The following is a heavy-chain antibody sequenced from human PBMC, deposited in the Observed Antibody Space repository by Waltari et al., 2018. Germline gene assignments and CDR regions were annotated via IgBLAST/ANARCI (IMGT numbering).Heavy chain of an antibody. D-gene: IGHD2-15*01. Sequence: EVQLVESGGGLVQPGGSLRLSCAASGFTFSSDWMSWVRQGQGKGWDWVANIKKDGIEKYYVDSVKARFTISSDNAKNSLYMQMNSLSAEDTAVYDCARGSNHLDYWGQGTLVTVSS. CDR1: GFTFSSDW. V-gene: IGHV3-7*01. J-gene: IGHJ4*02. CDR2: IKKDGIEK. CDR3: ARGSNHLDY.